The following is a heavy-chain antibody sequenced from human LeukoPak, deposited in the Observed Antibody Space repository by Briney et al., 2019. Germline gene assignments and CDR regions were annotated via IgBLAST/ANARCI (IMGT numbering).Heavy chain of an antibody. CDR2: IYPGDSDT. CDR1: GYSFTTYW. CDR3: ARQHGSGSYYSRAIDY. D-gene: IGHD3-10*01. Sequence: GESLKISCEASGYSFTTYWIGWVRQMPGKGLEWMGIIYPGDSDTRYSPSFQGQVTISADKSINTAYLQWSRLKASDTAMYYCARQHGSGSYYSRAIDYWGQGTLVTVSS. V-gene: IGHV5-51*01. J-gene: IGHJ4*02.